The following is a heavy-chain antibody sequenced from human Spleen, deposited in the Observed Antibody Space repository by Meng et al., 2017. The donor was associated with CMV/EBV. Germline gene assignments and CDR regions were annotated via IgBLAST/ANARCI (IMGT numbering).Heavy chain of an antibody. CDR2: IIPILGIA. V-gene: IGHV1-69*02. CDR1: GGTFSSYT. D-gene: IGHD3-3*01. J-gene: IGHJ4*02. Sequence: QVQLVQSGAEGKKPGSSVMVSCKASGGTFSSYTISWVRQAPGQGLEWMGRIIPILGIANYAQKFQGRVTITADKSTSTAYMELSSLRSEDTAVYYCASSIFGVVIISPLGYWGQGTLVTVSS. CDR3: ASSIFGVVIISPLGY.